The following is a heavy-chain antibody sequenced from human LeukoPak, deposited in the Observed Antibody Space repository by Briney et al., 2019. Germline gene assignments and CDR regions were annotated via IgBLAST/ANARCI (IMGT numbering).Heavy chain of an antibody. J-gene: IGHJ4*02. CDR3: ARSIPYGTTWYGRSDY. V-gene: IGHV3-48*04. CDR1: GFTFSNYN. CDR2: ISDTGFSI. D-gene: IGHD6-13*01. Sequence: GGSLRLSCAASGFTFSNYNMNWFRQAPGKGLEWVSYISDTGFSIYYADSVKGRFTISRDDALNSLYLQMNSLRAEDTAIYYCARSIPYGTTWYGRSDYWGQGTLVTVSS.